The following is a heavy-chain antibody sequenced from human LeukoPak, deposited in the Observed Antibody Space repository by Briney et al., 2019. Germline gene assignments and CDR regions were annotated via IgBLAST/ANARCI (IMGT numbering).Heavy chain of an antibody. V-gene: IGHV1-18*01. D-gene: IGHD1-26*01. CDR3: VRGSLCGGTYYTPGKSCAFDF. CDR1: GYTFTNYG. J-gene: IGHJ3*01. CDR2: VSAYNGNT. Sequence: ASVKVSCKASGYTFTNYGIIWVRQAPGQGLEWMGWVSAYNGNTNYAQKVRDRVTMTTDTSTTTSYMELRSLRSDDTAVYYCVRGSLCGGTYYTPGKSCAFDFWGQGTMVTVSS.